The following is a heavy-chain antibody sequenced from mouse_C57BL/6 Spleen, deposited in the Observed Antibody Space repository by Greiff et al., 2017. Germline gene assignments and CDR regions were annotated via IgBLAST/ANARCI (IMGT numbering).Heavy chain of an antibody. V-gene: IGHV1-81*01. CDR3: SSSHDYDALYYAMDY. D-gene: IGHD2-4*01. Sequence: VQLQQSGAELARPGASVKLSCKASGYTFTSYGISWVKQRTGQGLEWIGEIYPRSGNTYYNEKFKGKATLTAVTSSSTAYMELRSLTSEDSAVYFFSSSHDYDALYYAMDYWGQGTAVTVSS. J-gene: IGHJ4*01. CDR2: IYPRSGNT. CDR1: GYTFTSYG.